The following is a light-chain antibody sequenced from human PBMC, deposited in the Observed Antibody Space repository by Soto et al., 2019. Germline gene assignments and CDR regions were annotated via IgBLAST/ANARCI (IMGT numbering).Light chain of an antibody. CDR2: EVS. CDR1: SSDVGGYNF. V-gene: IGLV2-8*01. Sequence: QSALTQPPSASGSPGQSVTISCTGTSSDVGGYNFVSWYQQHPGKAPKLMIYEVSERPSGVPDRFSGSTSGNTASLTVSGLQAEDEDDYYCSSYAGSNIVVFGGGTKVTVL. J-gene: IGLJ2*01. CDR3: SSYAGSNIVV.